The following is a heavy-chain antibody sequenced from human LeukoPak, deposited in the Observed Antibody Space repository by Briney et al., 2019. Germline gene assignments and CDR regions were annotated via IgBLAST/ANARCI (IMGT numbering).Heavy chain of an antibody. CDR1: RCSISDNQG. CDR2: IYHSGRT. D-gene: IGHD3-22*01. J-gene: IGHJ5*02. CDR3: AREGSSGYSIDP. Sequence: SGTLFLTCSVSRCSISDNQGWTWVCQPPGKGLEWIGEIYHSGRTNYNPSLNSRHNISLDKSKNQFAVKLGSVTAAHSALFYCAREGSSGYSIDPWGQGTLVTVSS. V-gene: IGHV4-4*02.